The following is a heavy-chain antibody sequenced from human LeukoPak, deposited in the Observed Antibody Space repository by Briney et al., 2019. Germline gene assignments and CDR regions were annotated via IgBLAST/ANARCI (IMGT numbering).Heavy chain of an antibody. CDR1: GYTFTSYG. Sequence: ASVKVSCTASGYTFTSYGISWVRQAPGQGLEWMGWISAYTGNTNYAQNLQGRVTKTTDTSTSTAYMELRSLRSDDTAVYYCARDLVAGHGWLDPWGQGTLVTVSS. CDR3: ARDLVAGHGWLDP. V-gene: IGHV1-18*01. D-gene: IGHD2-15*01. J-gene: IGHJ5*02. CDR2: ISAYTGNT.